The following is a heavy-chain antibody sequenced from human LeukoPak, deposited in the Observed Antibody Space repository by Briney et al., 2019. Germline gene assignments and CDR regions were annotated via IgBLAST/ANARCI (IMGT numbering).Heavy chain of an antibody. D-gene: IGHD6-13*01. V-gene: IGHV4-34*01. J-gene: IGHJ4*02. CDR3: ARVSPMSLLIAAAGDYYFDY. CDR2: INHSGST. Sequence: SETLSLTCAVYGGSFSGYYWSWIRQPPGKGLEWIGEINHSGSTNYNPSLKSRVTISVDTSKNQFSLKLSSVTAADTAVYYCARVSPMSLLIAAAGDYYFDYWGQGTLVTVSS. CDR1: GGSFSGYY.